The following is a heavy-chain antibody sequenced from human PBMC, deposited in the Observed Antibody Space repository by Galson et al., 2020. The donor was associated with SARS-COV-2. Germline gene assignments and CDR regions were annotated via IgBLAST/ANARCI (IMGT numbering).Heavy chain of an antibody. D-gene: IGHD2-2*01. CDR2: INHSGST. J-gene: IGHJ6*03. CDR3: ARGSIAVVPATILGLGFYYFYYMDV. V-gene: IGHV4-34*01. Sequence: SETLSLTCAVYGVSFSDYYWSWIRQPPGKGLEWIGEINHSGSTNYNPSLKSRVTISLDTSKSQFSLRLTSVTAADTAVYYCARGSIAVVPATILGLGFYYFYYMDVWGKGTTVTVSS. CDR1: GVSFSDYY.